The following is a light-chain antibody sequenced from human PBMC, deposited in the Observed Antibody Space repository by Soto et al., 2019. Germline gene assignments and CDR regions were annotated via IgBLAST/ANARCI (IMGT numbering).Light chain of an antibody. CDR3: QQYKNWPL. J-gene: IGKJ5*01. Sequence: MMMTQSPATLSLSPGERVTLSCRTSHSVNSHVAWYQQKPGQAPRLLLYGASTRATGIPVRFSGSGFGTELTLTISSMKSEDFAVDDCQQYKNWPLFGQGTRLEIK. CDR1: HSVNSH. CDR2: GAS. V-gene: IGKV3-15*01.